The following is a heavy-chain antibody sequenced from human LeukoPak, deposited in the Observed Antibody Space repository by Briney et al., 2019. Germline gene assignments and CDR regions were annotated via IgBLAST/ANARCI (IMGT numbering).Heavy chain of an antibody. V-gene: IGHV3-7*03. D-gene: IGHD6-19*01. CDR3: ARGPHREYLEQWLTGQFGY. CDR2: IKQDGSEK. Sequence: GGSLRLSCAASAFTFSSYWMSWVRQAPGKGLEWVANIKQDGSEKYYVDSVKSRFTISRDNAKNSLYLQMNSLRAEDTAVYYCARGPHREYLEQWLTGQFGYWGQGTLVTVSS. CDR1: AFTFSSYW. J-gene: IGHJ4*02.